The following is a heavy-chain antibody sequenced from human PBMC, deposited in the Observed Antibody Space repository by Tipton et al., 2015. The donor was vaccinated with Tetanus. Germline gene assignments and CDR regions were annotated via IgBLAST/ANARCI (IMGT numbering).Heavy chain of an antibody. V-gene: IGHV1-2*02. D-gene: IGHD3-22*01. Sequence: QFQLVQSGAEMKKPGASVKVSCKASGYTFTGYYIYWVRQAPGQGLEWMGWIDPNSGGTVYAQKFQGRVTMTRDTSISTAYMELRSLRSDDTAVFYCARDRGDYIYYGMDVWGPGTTVTVS. CDR1: GYTFTGYY. CDR2: IDPNSGGT. CDR3: ARDRGDYIYYGMDV. J-gene: IGHJ6*02.